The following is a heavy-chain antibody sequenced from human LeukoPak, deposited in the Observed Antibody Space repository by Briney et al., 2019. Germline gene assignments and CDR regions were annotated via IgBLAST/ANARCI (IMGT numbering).Heavy chain of an antibody. Sequence: SVKVSCKASGGTFSSYAISWVRQAPGQGLEWMGGIIPIFGTANYAQKFQGRVTITADESTSTAYMELSSLRSEDTAVYYCARPRGYSGYDWHYWGQGTLVTVSS. CDR3: ARPRGYSGYDWHY. D-gene: IGHD5-12*01. CDR2: IIPIFGTA. V-gene: IGHV1-69*13. J-gene: IGHJ4*02. CDR1: GGTFSSYA.